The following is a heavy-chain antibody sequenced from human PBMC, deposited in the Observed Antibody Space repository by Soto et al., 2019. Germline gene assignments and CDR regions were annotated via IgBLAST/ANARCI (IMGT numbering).Heavy chain of an antibody. V-gene: IGHV3-30-3*01. Sequence: QVQLVESGGGVVQPGRSLRLSCAASGFTFSSYAMHWVRQAPGKGLEWVAVISYDGSNKYYADSVKGRFTISRDNSKNTLYLQMNSLRAEDTAVYYCARDLTDTAMPAFDYWGQGTLVTVS. J-gene: IGHJ4*02. CDR1: GFTFSSYA. D-gene: IGHD5-18*01. CDR2: ISYDGSNK. CDR3: ARDLTDTAMPAFDY.